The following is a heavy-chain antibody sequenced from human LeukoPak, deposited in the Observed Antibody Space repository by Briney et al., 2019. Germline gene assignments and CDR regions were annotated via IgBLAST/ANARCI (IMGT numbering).Heavy chain of an antibody. J-gene: IGHJ4*02. CDR1: GYPFTSFG. CDR2: ISAYNGHT. Sequence: ASVKVSCKTSGYPFTSFGVSWVRQAPGQGLEWMGWISAYNGHTNYAQKLQDRVTMTTDTSTSTAYMELRSLRSDDTALYYCARDSRRGYLYGTPLDFWGQGTLVTVSS. V-gene: IGHV1-18*01. CDR3: ARDSRRGYLYGTPLDF. D-gene: IGHD5-12*01.